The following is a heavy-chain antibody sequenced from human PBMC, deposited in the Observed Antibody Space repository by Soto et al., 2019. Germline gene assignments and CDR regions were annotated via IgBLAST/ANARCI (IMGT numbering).Heavy chain of an antibody. CDR1: GGSISSCGSY. D-gene: IGHD2-21*02. V-gene: IGHV4-31*03. CDR2: IYYTGST. J-gene: IGHJ4*02. Sequence: SXTLSLTCTVSGGSISSCGSYWIWIRQHPGKGVEWIGYIYYTGSTYYNPSLKSRVAISVDTSKNQFSLQLSSVTAADTAVYYCARESRYNVVVTAIDYWGQGTLVTVS. CDR3: ARESRYNVVVTAIDY.